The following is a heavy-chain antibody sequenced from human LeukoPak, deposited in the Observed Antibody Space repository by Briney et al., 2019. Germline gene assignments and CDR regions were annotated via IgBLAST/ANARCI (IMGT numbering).Heavy chain of an antibody. CDR1: GGSISSYY. J-gene: IGHJ6*03. Sequence: PSETLSLTCTVSGGSISSYYWSWIRQPPGKGLEWIGYIYYSGSTNYNPSLKSRVTISVDTSKNQSSLKLSSVTAADTAVYYCASYSAAAGHYYYYYYMDVWGKGTTVTVSS. CDR3: ASYSAAAGHYYYYYYMDV. V-gene: IGHV4-59*01. D-gene: IGHD6-13*01. CDR2: IYYSGST.